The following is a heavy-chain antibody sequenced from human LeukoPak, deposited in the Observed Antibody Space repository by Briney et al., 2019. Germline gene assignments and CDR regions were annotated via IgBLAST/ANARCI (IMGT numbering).Heavy chain of an antibody. J-gene: IGHJ4*02. CDR1: GFTVSSNY. Sequence: GGSLRLSCAASGFTVSSNYMSWVRQAPGKGLEWVSVIYTGGSTYYADSVKDRFTISRDSYKNSLYPQMNSLRVEDTAVYYCASPRRDGYNYFEYWGQGTLVTVSS. V-gene: IGHV3-66*01. CDR2: IYTGGST. D-gene: IGHD5-24*01. CDR3: ASPRRDGYNYFEY.